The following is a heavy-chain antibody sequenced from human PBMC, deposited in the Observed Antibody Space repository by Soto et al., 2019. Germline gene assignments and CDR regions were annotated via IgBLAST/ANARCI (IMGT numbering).Heavy chain of an antibody. Sequence: VGSPIISCAASGLNFSRYWMNWVRQAPGKGLEWVANIKEDGSERHYVDSVKGRFAISRDNSNNTLYVQMTSLRAEDTAVYYCARGLHSLFDYWGQGTLVTVS. CDR3: ARGLHSLFDY. CDR2: IKEDGSER. CDR1: GLNFSRYW. J-gene: IGHJ4*02. D-gene: IGHD2-21*01. V-gene: IGHV3-7*01.